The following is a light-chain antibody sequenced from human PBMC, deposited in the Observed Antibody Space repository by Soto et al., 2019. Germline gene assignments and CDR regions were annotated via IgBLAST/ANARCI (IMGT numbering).Light chain of an antibody. CDR2: EVT. CDR3: SSYAGSNAVV. Sequence: QSALTQPPSASGSPGQSVTISCTGTSSDVGGHDFVSWYQQHPGKAPKLMIYEVTKRLSGVPDRFSGSKSGNTASLTVSGLQAEDEADYYCSSYAGSNAVVFGGGTKLTVL. V-gene: IGLV2-8*01. CDR1: SSDVGGHDF. J-gene: IGLJ2*01.